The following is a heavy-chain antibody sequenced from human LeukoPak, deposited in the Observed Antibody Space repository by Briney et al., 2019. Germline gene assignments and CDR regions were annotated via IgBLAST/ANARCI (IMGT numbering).Heavy chain of an antibody. Sequence: PGGSLRLSCVASGLSVSNYWMSWVRQAQGKWLEWVANIKQDGSEKYYVDSVKGRFTISRDTAKNSLYLQMDSLRAEDTAVYYCARDSDPRFDYWGQGTLVTVSS. CDR2: IKQDGSEK. CDR3: ARDSDPRFDY. CDR1: GLSVSNYW. V-gene: IGHV3-7*01. J-gene: IGHJ4*02.